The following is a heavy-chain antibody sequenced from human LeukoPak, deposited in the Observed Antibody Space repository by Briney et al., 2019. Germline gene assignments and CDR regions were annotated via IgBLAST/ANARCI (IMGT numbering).Heavy chain of an antibody. CDR1: GFTFSSYA. Sequence: GGSLRLSCAASGFTFSSYAMSWVRQGPGKGLEWVSTTSATGDITYYADSVKGRVTISRDNSRNTLYLQVSSLRAEDTAIYYCAKDLQFWFGDGMDVWGQGTRVTVSS. CDR2: TSATGDIT. D-gene: IGHD3-10*01. V-gene: IGHV3-23*01. J-gene: IGHJ6*02. CDR3: AKDLQFWFGDGMDV.